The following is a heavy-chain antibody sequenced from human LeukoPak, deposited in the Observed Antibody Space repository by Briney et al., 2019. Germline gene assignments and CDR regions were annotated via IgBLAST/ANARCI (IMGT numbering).Heavy chain of an antibody. D-gene: IGHD6-6*01. CDR2: IIPIFGTA. CDR1: GGTFSSYA. V-gene: IGHV1-69*13. J-gene: IGHJ4*02. Sequence: SVKVSCKASGGTFSSYAISWVRQAPGQGLEWMGGIIPIFGTANYAQKFQGRVTITADESTSTAYMELSSLRSEDTAVYYCARVGGEQLVRGLDYWGQGTLVTVSS. CDR3: ARVGGEQLVRGLDY.